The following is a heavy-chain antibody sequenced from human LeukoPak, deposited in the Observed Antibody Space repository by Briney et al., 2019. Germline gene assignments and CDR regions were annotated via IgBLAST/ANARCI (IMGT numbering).Heavy chain of an antibody. CDR3: ARDSATVTTSGAFDI. D-gene: IGHD4-17*01. CDR2: INPNSGST. J-gene: IGHJ3*02. V-gene: IGHV1-2*02. CDR1: GYTFTGYY. Sequence: ASVKASCKASGYTFTGYYMHWVRQAPGQGLEWMGWINPNSGSTNYAQKFQGRVTMTRDTSISTAYMELSRLRSDDTAVYYCARDSATVTTSGAFDIWGQGTMVTVSS.